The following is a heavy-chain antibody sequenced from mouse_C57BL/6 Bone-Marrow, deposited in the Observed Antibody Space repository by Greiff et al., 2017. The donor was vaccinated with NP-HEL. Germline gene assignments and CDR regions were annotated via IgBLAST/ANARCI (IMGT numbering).Heavy chain of an antibody. J-gene: IGHJ1*03. Sequence: VQLKESGAELVKPGASVKLSCTASGFNLNDYYMHWVKQRTEQGLEWIGRIDPEDGETKYAPKFQGKATITADTSSNTAYLQHSSLTSEDTAVYYCAPHYYGSSHWYFDVWGTGTTVTVSS. CDR1: GFNLNDYY. CDR3: APHYYGSSHWYFDV. CDR2: IDPEDGET. D-gene: IGHD1-1*01. V-gene: IGHV14-2*01.